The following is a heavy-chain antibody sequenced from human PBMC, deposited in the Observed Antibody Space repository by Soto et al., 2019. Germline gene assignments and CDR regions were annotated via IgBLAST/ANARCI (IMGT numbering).Heavy chain of an antibody. CDR3: ARDRFDYYDTSGYWRFDL. J-gene: IGHJ5*02. V-gene: IGHV3-23*01. CDR1: GFTFSTYA. Sequence: GGSLRLSCAASGFTFSTYAMTWVRQAPGKGLEWVSSISDTSVSTYYADSVKGRFTISRDNSKNTLYLQMNSLRAEDTAVYYCARDRFDYYDTSGYWRFDLWGQGTLVTVSS. D-gene: IGHD3-22*01. CDR2: ISDTSVST.